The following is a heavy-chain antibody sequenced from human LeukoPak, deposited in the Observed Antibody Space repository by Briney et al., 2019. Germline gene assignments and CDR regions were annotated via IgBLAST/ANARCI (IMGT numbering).Heavy chain of an antibody. J-gene: IGHJ4*02. V-gene: IGHV1-69*04. CDR2: IIPIPGIA. CDR3: ARDRWATAMVIDY. D-gene: IGHD5-18*01. CDR1: GGTFSSYA. Sequence: SVKVSCKASGGTFSSYAISWVRQAPGQGLEWMGRIIPIPGIANYAQKFQGRVTITADKSTSTAYMELSSLRSEDTAVYYCARDRWATAMVIDYWGQGTLVTVSS.